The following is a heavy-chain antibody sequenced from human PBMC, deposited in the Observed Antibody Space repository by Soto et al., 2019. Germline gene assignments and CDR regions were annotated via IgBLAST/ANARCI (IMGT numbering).Heavy chain of an antibody. Sequence: QVQLVQSGAEVKKPGSSVKVSCKASGGTFSSYAISWVRQAPGQGLEWMGGIIPIFGTANYAQKLQGRVTIAADESTSAAYMELSSLRSEDTAVYYCARETLPDTAMVVFAYWGQGALVTVSS. J-gene: IGHJ4*02. CDR1: GGTFSSYA. D-gene: IGHD5-18*01. CDR2: IIPIFGTA. CDR3: ARETLPDTAMVVFAY. V-gene: IGHV1-69*12.